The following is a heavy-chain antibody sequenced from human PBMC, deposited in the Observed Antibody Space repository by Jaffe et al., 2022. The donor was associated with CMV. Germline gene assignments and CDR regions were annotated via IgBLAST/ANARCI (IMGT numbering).Heavy chain of an antibody. J-gene: IGHJ2*01. CDR2: IYSGGST. CDR1: GFTVSSNY. D-gene: IGHD4-17*01. V-gene: IGHV3-66*01. Sequence: EVQLVESGGGLVQPGGSLRLSCAASGFTVSSNYMSWVRQAPGKGLEWVSVIYSGGSTYYADSVKGRFTISRDNSKNTLYLQMNSLRAEDTAVYYCAREVPYYGDLSSYWYFDLWGRGTLVTVSS. CDR3: AREVPYYGDLSSYWYFDL.